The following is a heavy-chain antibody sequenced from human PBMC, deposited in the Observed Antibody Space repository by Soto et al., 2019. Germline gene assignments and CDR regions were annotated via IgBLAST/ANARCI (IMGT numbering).Heavy chain of an antibody. CDR2: IYYLGST. J-gene: IGHJ4*02. CDR3: ARDGYDGSGSPFPAY. CDR1: GGSMSEYF. V-gene: IGHV4-59*01. Sequence: SETLSLTCSVSGGSMSEYFWSWIRQSPGKGLEWIGYIYYLGSTDYNPSLKSRVTISVDTSKRQFSLRLTSVTAADTAVYYCARDGYDGSGSPFPAYWGPGTQVTVSS. D-gene: IGHD3-10*01.